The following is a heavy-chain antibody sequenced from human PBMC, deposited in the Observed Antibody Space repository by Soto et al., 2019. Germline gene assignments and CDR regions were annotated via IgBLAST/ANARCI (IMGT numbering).Heavy chain of an antibody. Sequence: SETLSLTCAVYGGSFSGYYWSWIRQPPGKGLEWIGEINHSGSTNYNPSLKSRVTISVDTSKNQFSLKLSSVTAADTAVYYCARGPYTYYYGSGSYLNEWGQGTLVTVSS. CDR1: GGSFSGYY. CDR3: ARGPYTYYYGSGSYLNE. V-gene: IGHV4-34*01. J-gene: IGHJ4*02. CDR2: INHSGST. D-gene: IGHD3-10*01.